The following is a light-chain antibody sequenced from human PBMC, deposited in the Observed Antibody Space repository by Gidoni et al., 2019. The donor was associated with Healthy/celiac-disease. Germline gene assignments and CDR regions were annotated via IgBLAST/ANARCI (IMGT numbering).Light chain of an antibody. CDR2: AAS. Sequence: AIRMTQSPSTFSASTGDRVTITRRASQGSSSYLAWYQQKPGKAPKLLIYAASTLQSGVPSRFSGSGSGTDFTLTISCLQSEDFATYYCQQYYSYPPLTFGGGTKVEIK. CDR3: QQYYSYPPLT. V-gene: IGKV1-8*01. J-gene: IGKJ4*01. CDR1: QGSSSY.